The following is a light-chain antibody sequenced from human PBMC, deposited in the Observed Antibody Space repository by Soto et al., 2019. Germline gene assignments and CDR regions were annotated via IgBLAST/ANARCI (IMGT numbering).Light chain of an antibody. Sequence: DIVLTQSPCTLSLSPGERATLSCRASQSVSSSYLGWYQQKPGQAPRLLMYGASSRATGIPARFSGSGSGTDFTLTISSLEPEDFAVYYCHQRQYWPPITFGQGTRLEIK. CDR3: HQRQYWPPIT. V-gene: IGKV3D-20*02. J-gene: IGKJ5*01. CDR1: QSVSSSY. CDR2: GAS.